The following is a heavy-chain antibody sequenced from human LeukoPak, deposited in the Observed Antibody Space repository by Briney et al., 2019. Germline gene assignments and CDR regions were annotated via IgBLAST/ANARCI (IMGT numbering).Heavy chain of an antibody. Sequence: GSLRLSCAASGFTFSDYYMSWIRQAPGKGLEWVSYISSSGSTIYYADSVKGRFTISRDNAKNSLYLQMNSLRAEDTALYYCAKDSDYGSGSFDYWGQGTLVTVSS. CDR2: ISSSGSTI. CDR1: GFTFSDYY. D-gene: IGHD3-10*01. V-gene: IGHV3-11*01. CDR3: AKDSDYGSGSFDY. J-gene: IGHJ4*02.